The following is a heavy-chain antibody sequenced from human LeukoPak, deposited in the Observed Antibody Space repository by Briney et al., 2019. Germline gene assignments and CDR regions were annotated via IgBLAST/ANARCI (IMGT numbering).Heavy chain of an antibody. CDR1: GFTFSSYA. CDR3: AKDLKDYYDSSGYYYAFGY. V-gene: IGHV3-23*01. CDR2: IIGSGGST. D-gene: IGHD3-22*01. J-gene: IGHJ4*02. Sequence: GGSLRLSCAASGFTFSSYAMSWVRQAPGRGLEWVSAIIGSGGSTYYADSVKGRFTISRDNSKNTLYLQMNCLRAEDTAVYYCAKDLKDYYDSSGYYYAFGYWGQGTLVTVSS.